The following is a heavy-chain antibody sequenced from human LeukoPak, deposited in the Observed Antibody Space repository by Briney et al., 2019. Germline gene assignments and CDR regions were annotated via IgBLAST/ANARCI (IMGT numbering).Heavy chain of an antibody. CDR1: GYTFTTYD. V-gene: IGHV1-8*01. CDR3: ARGRGLVWSLTTLDF. CDR2: MNPNTGNT. D-gene: IGHD3-3*01. J-gene: IGHJ4*02. Sequence: ASVKVSCKASGYTFTTYDINWVRQAPGQGLEWMGWMNPNTGNTGYAQRFEGRVTMTRDTSISTAYMELSSLRSEDTAIYYCARGRGLVWSLTTLDFWGQGTLVTVSS.